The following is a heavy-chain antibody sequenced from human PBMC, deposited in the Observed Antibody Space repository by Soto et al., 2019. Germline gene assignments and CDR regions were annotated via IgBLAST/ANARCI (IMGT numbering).Heavy chain of an antibody. CDR3: ARDDKVPYYDSSGYFDY. V-gene: IGHV3-33*01. J-gene: IGHJ4*02. Sequence: SLRLSCAASGFTFSSYGMHWVRQAPGKGLEWVAVIWYDGSNKYYADSVKGRFTISRDNSKNTLYLQMNSLRAEDTAVYYCARDDKVPYYDSSGYFDYWGQGTLVTVSS. CDR2: IWYDGSNK. D-gene: IGHD3-22*01. CDR1: GFTFSSYG.